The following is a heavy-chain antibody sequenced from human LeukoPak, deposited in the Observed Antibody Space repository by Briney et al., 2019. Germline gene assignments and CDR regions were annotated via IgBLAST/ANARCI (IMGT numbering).Heavy chain of an antibody. CDR3: ARENRFCSSSSCPFGS. CDR2: IYSDGSGGGT. CDR1: GFIFSDYY. J-gene: IGHJ4*02. D-gene: IGHD2-15*01. V-gene: IGHV3-66*01. Sequence: GGSLRLSCAASGFIFSDYYMSWVRQAPGKGLEWVSVIYSDGSGGGTYYADSVKGRFTISRDNSKNTLFLQMNSLRAEDTAVYYCARENRFCSSSSCPFGSWGQGTLVTVSS.